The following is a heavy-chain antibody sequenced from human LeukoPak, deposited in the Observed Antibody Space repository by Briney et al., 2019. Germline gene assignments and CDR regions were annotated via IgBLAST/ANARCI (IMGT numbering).Heavy chain of an antibody. Sequence: GASVKVSFKASGGTFSSYAISWVRQAPGQGLEWMGRIIPILGIANYAQKFQGRVTITADKSTSTAYMELSSLRSEDTAVYYCARVPEIFGVVIADNWFDPWGQGTLVTVSS. V-gene: IGHV1-69*04. J-gene: IGHJ5*02. CDR2: IIPILGIA. CDR3: ARVPEIFGVVIADNWFDP. D-gene: IGHD3-3*01. CDR1: GGTFSSYA.